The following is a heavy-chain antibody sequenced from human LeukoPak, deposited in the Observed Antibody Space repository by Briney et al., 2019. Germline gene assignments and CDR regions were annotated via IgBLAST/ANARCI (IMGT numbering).Heavy chain of an antibody. Sequence: ASETLSLTCTVSGGSISSSSYYWGWIRQPPGKGLEWIGSIYYSGSTYYNPSLKSRVTISVDTSKNQFSLKLSSVTAADTAVYYCAGRPAQYQLSKRRGYFDYWGQGTLVTVSS. J-gene: IGHJ4*02. CDR2: IYYSGST. D-gene: IGHD2-2*01. V-gene: IGHV4-39*01. CDR3: AGRPAQYQLSKRRGYFDY. CDR1: GGSISSSSYY.